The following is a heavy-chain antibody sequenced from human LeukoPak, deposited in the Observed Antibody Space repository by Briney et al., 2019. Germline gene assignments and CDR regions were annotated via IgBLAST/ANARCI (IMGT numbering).Heavy chain of an antibody. V-gene: IGHV3-23*01. D-gene: IGHD6-6*01. CDR2: IIGSGGST. Sequence: GGSLTLSCAAAGFTFSSYAMSWVRHTPGKWLEWLSAIIGSGGSTYYPHSLKGRFTISRDYSKNKLYLQMNRLRDEDTAVYYCAKVEAARPGGHLVGWGEGTVVTV. CDR3: AKVEAARPGGHLVG. CDR1: GFTFSSYA. J-gene: IGHJ4*02.